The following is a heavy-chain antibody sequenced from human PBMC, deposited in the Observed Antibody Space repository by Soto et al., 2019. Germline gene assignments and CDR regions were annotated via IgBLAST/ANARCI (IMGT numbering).Heavy chain of an antibody. J-gene: IGHJ4*02. V-gene: IGHV5-51*01. Sequence: GESLKISCKGSGYSFTSYLIGWVRQMPGKGLEWMGIIYPGDSDTRYSPSFQGQVTISADKSISTAYLQWSSLKASDTAMYYCASGSHYYGSGSLSPFDYWGQGTLVTVSS. CDR3: ASGSHYYGSGSLSPFDY. CDR1: GYSFTSYL. CDR2: IYPGDSDT. D-gene: IGHD3-10*01.